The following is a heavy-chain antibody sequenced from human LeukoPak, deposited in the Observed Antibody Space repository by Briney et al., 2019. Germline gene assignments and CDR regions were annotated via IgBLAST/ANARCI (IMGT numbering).Heavy chain of an antibody. Sequence: PGGSLRLSCAASGFTFSSYGMHWVRQAPGKGLEWVAVIWYDGSNKYYADSVKGQFTISRDNSKNTLYLQMNSLRAEDTAVYYCARDEVAAAARYNWFDPWGQGTLVTVSS. CDR2: IWYDGSNK. CDR1: GFTFSSYG. J-gene: IGHJ5*02. D-gene: IGHD6-13*01. V-gene: IGHV3-33*01. CDR3: ARDEVAAAARYNWFDP.